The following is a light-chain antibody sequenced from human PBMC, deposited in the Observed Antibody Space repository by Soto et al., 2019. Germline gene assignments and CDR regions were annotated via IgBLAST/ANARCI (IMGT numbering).Light chain of an antibody. CDR1: SSNIGTNT. V-gene: IGLV1-44*01. CDR3: AAWDDSLNGHV. CDR2: ANN. J-gene: IGLJ1*01. Sequence: QAVLTQPPSASGTPGQRVTISCSGSSSNIGTNTGNWYQQLPGTAPKLLIYANNQRPSGLPDRFSVSKSGTSASLAISGLQSEDEADYYCAAWDDSLNGHVFGTGTKLTVL.